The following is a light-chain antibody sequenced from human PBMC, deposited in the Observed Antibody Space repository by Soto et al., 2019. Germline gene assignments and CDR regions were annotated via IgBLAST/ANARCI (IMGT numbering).Light chain of an antibody. CDR2: DVS. CDR3: SSYTSSSIV. J-gene: IGLJ1*01. CDR1: SSDVGGYNY. V-gene: IGLV2-14*01. Sequence: QSALTQPASVSGSPGQSITISCTGTSSDVGGYNYVSWYQQHPGKAPKIMIYDVSNRPSGVSNRFSGSKSGNTASLTISGLQAEDEADYYCSSYTSSSIVFGTGTKLTVL.